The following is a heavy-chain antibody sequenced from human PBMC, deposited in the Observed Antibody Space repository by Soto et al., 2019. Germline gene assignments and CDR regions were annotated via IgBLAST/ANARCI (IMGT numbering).Heavy chain of an antibody. CDR3: ARLRYYGSGLSFENWFDP. V-gene: IGHV4-39*01. D-gene: IGHD3-10*01. CDR2: IYYSGST. J-gene: IGHJ5*02. Sequence: SETLSLTYTVSGGSISSSSYYWGWIRQPPGKGLEWIGSIYYSGSTYYNPSLKSRVTISVDTSKNQFSLKLSSVTAADTAVYYCARLRYYGSGLSFENWFDPWGQGTLVTVSS. CDR1: GGSISSSSYY.